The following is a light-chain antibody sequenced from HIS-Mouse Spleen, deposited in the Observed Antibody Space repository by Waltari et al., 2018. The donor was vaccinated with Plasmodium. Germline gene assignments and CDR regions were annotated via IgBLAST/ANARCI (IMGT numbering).Light chain of an antibody. CDR1: QRVSSN. V-gene: IGKV3-15*01. CDR3: QQYNNWPPYT. CDR2: GAS. J-gene: IGKJ2*01. Sequence: EIVMTQSPATLSVSPGERATLSCRASQRVSSNLAWYQQKPGQPPRLLIYGASTRATGIPASFSGSGSGTEFTLTISSMQSEDFAVYYCQQYNNWPPYTFGQGTKLEIK.